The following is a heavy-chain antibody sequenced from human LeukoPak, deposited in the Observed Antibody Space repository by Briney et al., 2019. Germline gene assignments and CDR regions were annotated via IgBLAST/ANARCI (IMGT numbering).Heavy chain of an antibody. CDR1: GFTFDDYG. CDR2: INWNGGST. Sequence: GGSLRLSCAASGFTFDDYGMSWVRQAPGKGLEWVSGINWNGGSTGYADSVKGRFTISRDNAKNSLYLQMNSLRAEDTALYYCARDSSYSSGWYTAYWGQGTLVTVSS. J-gene: IGHJ4*02. V-gene: IGHV3-20*04. CDR3: ARDSSYSSGWYTAY. D-gene: IGHD6-19*01.